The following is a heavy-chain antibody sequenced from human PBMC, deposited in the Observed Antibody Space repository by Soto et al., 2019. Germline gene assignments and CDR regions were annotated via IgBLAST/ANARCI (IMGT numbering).Heavy chain of an antibody. CDR3: ARGGWGFLEPNYYMAV. V-gene: IGHV1-2*04. J-gene: IGHJ6*03. CDR1: GYTFTGYY. D-gene: IGHD3-3*01. Sequence: ASVKVSCKASGYTFTGYYMHWVRQAPGQGLEWMGWINPNSGGTNYAQKFQGWVTMTRDTSISTAYMELSRLRSDDTAVYYCARGGWGFLEPNYYMAVWGKGTTVTVSS. CDR2: INPNSGGT.